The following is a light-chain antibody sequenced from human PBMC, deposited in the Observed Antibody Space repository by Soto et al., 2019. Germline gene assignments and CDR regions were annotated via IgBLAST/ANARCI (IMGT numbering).Light chain of an antibody. CDR2: SAS. V-gene: IGKV1-16*01. J-gene: IGKJ2*01. Sequence: DIQMTQSPSSLSASVGDRVTLTCRASQGISNYLAWFQQKPGEAPKSLIYSASTLQSGVPSRFSGRGYGTEFTLTISSLQPEDTATYYCQQYNSFPYTFGQGTKLEIK. CDR3: QQYNSFPYT. CDR1: QGISNY.